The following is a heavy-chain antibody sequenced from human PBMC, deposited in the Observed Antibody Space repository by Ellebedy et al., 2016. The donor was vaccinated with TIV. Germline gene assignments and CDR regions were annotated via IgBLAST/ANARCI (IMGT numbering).Heavy chain of an antibody. D-gene: IGHD6-13*01. J-gene: IGHJ4*02. V-gene: IGHV3-7*03. CDR3: ARRGLAAGGTLLYY. CDR2: IKQDGSEK. CDR1: GFTFSSYW. Sequence: GESLKISCAASGFTFSSYWMTWVRQAPGKALEWVAYIKQDGSEKYYVYSVKGRFTISRDNAENSLYLQMNSLRAEDTAVNYCARRGLAAGGTLLYYWGQGTLVTVSS.